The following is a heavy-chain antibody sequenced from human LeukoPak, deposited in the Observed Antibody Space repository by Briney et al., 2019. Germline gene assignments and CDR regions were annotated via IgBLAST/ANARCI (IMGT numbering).Heavy chain of an antibody. D-gene: IGHD1-1*01. J-gene: IGHJ4*02. V-gene: IGHV3-30*18. Sequence: GGSLRLSCAASGFTFSSYGMHWVRQAPGKGLEWVAAISYDESNQSYADSVKGRFTISRDNSKNTLYLQMNSLRAEDTAIYYCAKATGTLGNWGQGTLVTVSS. CDR2: ISYDESNQ. CDR1: GFTFSSYG. CDR3: AKATGTLGN.